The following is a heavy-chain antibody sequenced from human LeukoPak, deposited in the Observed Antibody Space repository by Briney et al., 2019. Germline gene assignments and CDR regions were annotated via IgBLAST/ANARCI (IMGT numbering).Heavy chain of an antibody. Sequence: GGSLRLSCAASGFTFSSYAVSWVRQAPGKGLEWVSTISGSAGTTYYADSVKGRFTISRDNSKNTLYLQMNSLRAEDTAVYYCAKEPLKGTDESPVDYWGQGTLVTVSS. D-gene: IGHD1-7*01. CDR1: GFTFSSYA. J-gene: IGHJ4*02. CDR2: ISGSAGTT. CDR3: AKEPLKGTDESPVDY. V-gene: IGHV3-23*01.